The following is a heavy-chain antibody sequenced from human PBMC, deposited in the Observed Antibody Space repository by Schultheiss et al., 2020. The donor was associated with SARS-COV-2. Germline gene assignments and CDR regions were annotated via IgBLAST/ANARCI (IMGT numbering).Heavy chain of an antibody. V-gene: IGHV3-11*06. CDR3: ARDLDQYSSGWYYYYGMDV. J-gene: IGHJ6*02. Sequence: GGSLRLSCAASGFTFSDYYMSWIRQAPGKGLEWVSYISSSSSYTNYADSVKGRFTISRDNSKNTLYLQMNSLRAEDTAVYYCARDLDQYSSGWYYYYGMDVWGQGTTVTVSS. D-gene: IGHD6-19*01. CDR2: ISSSSSYT. CDR1: GFTFSDYY.